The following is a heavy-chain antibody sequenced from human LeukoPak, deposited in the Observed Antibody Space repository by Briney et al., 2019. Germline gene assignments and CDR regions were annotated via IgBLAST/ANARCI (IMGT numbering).Heavy chain of an antibody. CDR2: IYWDDEK. D-gene: IGHD3-10*01. CDR1: GFSLSTSGVG. V-gene: IGHV2-5*05. J-gene: IGHJ5*02. Sequence: SGPALVKPTQTLTLTCTFSGFSLSTSGVGVGWIRQPPGKALQWLALIYWDDEKYYGPSLKSRLSISRDTSRNQVVLTMTNMDPLDTGTYFCAHSYYFGSRSYYNVWFAPWGLGTLVSVSS. CDR3: AHSYYFGSRSYYNVWFAP.